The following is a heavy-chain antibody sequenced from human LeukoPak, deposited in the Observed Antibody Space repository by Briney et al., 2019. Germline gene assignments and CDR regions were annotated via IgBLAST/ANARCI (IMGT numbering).Heavy chain of an antibody. J-gene: IGHJ4*02. V-gene: IGHV3-30*02. D-gene: IGHD3-16*01. CDR1: GFLFSNYG. CDR3: VKDWGGGLGY. CDR2: IRYDGSNK. Sequence: GGSLRLSCAASGFLFSNYGMQWVRQAPGKGLEWVAFIRYDGSNKYYADSVKGRFTISRDNSKNTLYLQMNSLRAEDTAVYYCVKDWGGGLGYWGQGTLVTVSS.